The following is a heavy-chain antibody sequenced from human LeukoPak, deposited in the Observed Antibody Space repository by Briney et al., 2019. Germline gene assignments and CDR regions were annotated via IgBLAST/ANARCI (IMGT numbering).Heavy chain of an antibody. V-gene: IGHV1-2*02. CDR2: INPNSGGT. Sequence: GASVKVSCKASGYTFTDYYMHWVRQAPGQGLEWMGWINPNSGGTNYAQKFQGRVTMTRDTSISTAYMELSRLRSDDTAVYYCAREKRYCSGGSCYSSPIPNDYWGQGTLVTVSS. CDR3: AREKRYCSGGSCYSSPIPNDY. J-gene: IGHJ4*02. D-gene: IGHD2-15*01. CDR1: GYTFTDYY.